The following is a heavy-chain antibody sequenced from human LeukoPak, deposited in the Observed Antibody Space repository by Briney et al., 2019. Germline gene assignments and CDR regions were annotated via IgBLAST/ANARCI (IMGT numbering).Heavy chain of an antibody. D-gene: IGHD3-22*01. Sequence: GGSLRLSCAVSGFTLNSCGMHWVRQAPGKGLEWVAVMSYDEGSKYYADSVKGRFTISRDNPKNMLYLEMHSLRPEDTAVYHCAKDSRSYFYDSSGHYLYGMDVWGQGTTVTVSS. CDR2: MSYDEGSK. CDR3: AKDSRSYFYDSSGHYLYGMDV. V-gene: IGHV3-30*18. J-gene: IGHJ6*02. CDR1: GFTLNSCG.